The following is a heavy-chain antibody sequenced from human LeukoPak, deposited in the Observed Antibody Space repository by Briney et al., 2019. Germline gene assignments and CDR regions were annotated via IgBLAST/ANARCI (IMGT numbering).Heavy chain of an antibody. CDR2: ISGSGFDT. D-gene: IGHD6-13*01. V-gene: IGHV3-23*01. J-gene: IGHJ5*02. CDR3: AKERSSSPPFNWFDP. Sequence: GVLRLSCAASGFTVSSNYMTWVRQAPGKGLEWVSDISGSGFDTYYADSVKGRFTISRDNSKKTVYLQMNSLRAEDTAVYYCAKERSSSPPFNWFDPWGQGTLVTVSS. CDR1: GFTVSSNY.